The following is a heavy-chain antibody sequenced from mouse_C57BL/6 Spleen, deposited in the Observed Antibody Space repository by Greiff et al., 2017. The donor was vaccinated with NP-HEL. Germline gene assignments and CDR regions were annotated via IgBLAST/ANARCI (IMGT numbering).Heavy chain of an antibody. CDR1: GFTFSDYG. V-gene: IGHV5-17*01. CDR2: ISSGSSTI. Sequence: EVKLVESGGGLVKPGGSLKLSCAASGFTFSDYGMHWVRQAPEKGLEWVAYISSGSSTIYYADTVKGRFTISRDNAKNTLFLQMTSLRSEDTAMYYCARPGDYDREYFDVWGTGTTVTVSS. D-gene: IGHD2-4*01. CDR3: ARPGDYDREYFDV. J-gene: IGHJ1*03.